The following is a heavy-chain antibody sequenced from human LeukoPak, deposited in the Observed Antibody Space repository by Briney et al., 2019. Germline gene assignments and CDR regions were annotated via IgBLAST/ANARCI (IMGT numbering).Heavy chain of an antibody. D-gene: IGHD3-22*01. Sequence: PSETLSLTCIVSGDSIRSYYWNWIRQAPGKALEWIGHIHNNGDSAYNSSLKSRVTISMDTSKNQFSLKLSSVTAADTAVYYCGRWGYFDSGNYFVVDYWGQGTVVTVSS. CDR2: IHNNGDS. J-gene: IGHJ4*02. V-gene: IGHV4-59*01. CDR3: GRWGYFDSGNYFVVDY. CDR1: GDSIRSYY.